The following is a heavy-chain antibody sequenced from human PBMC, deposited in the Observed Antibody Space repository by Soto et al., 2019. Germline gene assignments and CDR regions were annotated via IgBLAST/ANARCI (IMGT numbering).Heavy chain of an antibody. CDR1: GGTFSSYA. J-gene: IGHJ6*02. D-gene: IGHD3-16*02. CDR2: IIPIFGTA. CDR3: ARGGGAIDYYYYGMDV. Sequence: QVQLVQSGAEVKKPGSSVKVSCKASGGTFSSYAISWVRQAPGQGLEWMGGIIPIFGTANYVQKFQGRVTITADKSTSTAYMELSSLRSEDTAVYYCARGGGAIDYYYYGMDVWGQGTTVTVSS. V-gene: IGHV1-69*06.